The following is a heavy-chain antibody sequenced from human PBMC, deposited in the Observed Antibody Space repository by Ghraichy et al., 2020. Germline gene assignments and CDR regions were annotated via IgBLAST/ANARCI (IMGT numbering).Heavy chain of an antibody. D-gene: IGHD3-10*01. CDR1: GYTFTSYA. V-gene: IGHV1-3*01. J-gene: IGHJ3*02. CDR3: ARDRRGILLWFRGSGAFDI. CDR2: INAGNGNT. Sequence: ASVKVSCKASGYTFTSYAMHWVRQAPGQRLEWMGWINAGNGNTKYSQKFQGRVTITRDTSASTAYMELSSLRSEDTAVYYCARDRRGILLWFRGSGAFDIWGQGTMVTVSS.